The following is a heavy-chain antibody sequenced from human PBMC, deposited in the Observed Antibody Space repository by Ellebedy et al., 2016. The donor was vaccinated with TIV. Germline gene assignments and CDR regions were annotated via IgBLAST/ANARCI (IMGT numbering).Heavy chain of an antibody. CDR2: IFTSDVT. CDR1: GFAVTGYY. D-gene: IGHD3-3*01. J-gene: IGHJ4*02. Sequence: GESLKISCAASGFAVTGYYITWVRQAPGTGLDWVSVIFTSDVTSYTDSVRGRFTISRDTYKNTVNLQLNSLRVEDTAIYYCRVVDFCWGQGTLVTVSS. V-gene: IGHV3-53*01. CDR3: RVVDFC.